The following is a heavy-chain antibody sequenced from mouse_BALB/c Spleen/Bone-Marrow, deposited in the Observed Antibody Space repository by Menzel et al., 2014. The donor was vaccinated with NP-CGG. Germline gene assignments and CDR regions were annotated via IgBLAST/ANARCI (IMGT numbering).Heavy chain of an antibody. Sequence: EVQLQQSGPELEKPGASVKISCKASGYSFTGYNMNWVKQSNGKSLEWIGNIDPYYGGTSYNQKFKGKATLTVDKSSSTAYMHLSSLTSEDSAVYYCARRDYGSSFYAMDYWGQGTSVTVSS. CDR1: GYSFTGYN. D-gene: IGHD1-1*01. V-gene: IGHV1-39*01. CDR3: ARRDYGSSFYAMDY. J-gene: IGHJ4*01. CDR2: IDPYYGGT.